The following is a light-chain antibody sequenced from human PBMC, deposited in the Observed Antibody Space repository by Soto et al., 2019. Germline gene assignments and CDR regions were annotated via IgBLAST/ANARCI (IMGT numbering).Light chain of an antibody. Sequence: EVVLTQSPGTLSLSPGERATLSCRASESFDSKYLDWYQQKPGQAPRLLFYSASSRANSIPDRFTGSGSGTDFALTISRLEPEDFAVYFCQHPGASWVTFAQRTNLEI. CDR3: QHPGASWVT. V-gene: IGKV3-20*01. CDR2: SAS. J-gene: IGKJ2*01. CDR1: ESFDSKY.